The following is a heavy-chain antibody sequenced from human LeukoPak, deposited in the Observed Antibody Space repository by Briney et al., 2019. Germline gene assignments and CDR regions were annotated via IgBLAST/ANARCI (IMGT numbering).Heavy chain of an antibody. D-gene: IGHD1-14*01. Sequence: PGGSLRLSCAASGFTFSSYGMHWVRQAPGKGLEWMAVISYDGKVTYYAESVKGRFTISRDNSKNTLYLRMTSLRGEDTALYYCAKEKDNRVSTSCDYWGQGIQVTVSS. CDR2: ISYDGKVT. J-gene: IGHJ4*02. CDR1: GFTFSSYG. V-gene: IGHV3-30*18. CDR3: AKEKDNRVSTSCDY.